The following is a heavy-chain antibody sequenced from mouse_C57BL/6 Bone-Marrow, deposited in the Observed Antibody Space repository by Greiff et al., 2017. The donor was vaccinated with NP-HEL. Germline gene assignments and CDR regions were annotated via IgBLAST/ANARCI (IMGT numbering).Heavy chain of an antibody. CDR1: GYAFSSYW. Sequence: QVQLQQSGAELVKPGASVKISCKASGYAFSSYWMNWVKQRPGKGLEWIGQIYPGDGDTNYNGKFKGKATLTADKSSSTAYMQLSSLTSEDSAVYFCARRGAYYGSSYSAWFAYWGQGTLVTVSA. D-gene: IGHD1-1*01. V-gene: IGHV1-80*01. CDR2: IYPGDGDT. CDR3: ARRGAYYGSSYSAWFAY. J-gene: IGHJ3*01.